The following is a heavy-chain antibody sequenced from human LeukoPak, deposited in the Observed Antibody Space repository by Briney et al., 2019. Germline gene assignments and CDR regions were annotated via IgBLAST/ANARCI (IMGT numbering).Heavy chain of an antibody. D-gene: IGHD3-10*01. CDR2: SYSSGNT. V-gene: IGHV4-4*07. Sequence: SETLSLTCTVSGGSISSYYWSWIRQPAGKGLEWIGRSYSSGNTICNPSLKSRVTMSVDTSKNQFSLKLSSVTAADTAVYYCARSGLGSPFDYWGQGTLVTVSS. CDR1: GGSISSYY. J-gene: IGHJ4*02. CDR3: ARSGLGSPFDY.